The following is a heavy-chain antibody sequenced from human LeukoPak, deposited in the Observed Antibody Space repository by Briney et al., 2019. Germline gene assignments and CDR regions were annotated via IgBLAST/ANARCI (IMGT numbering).Heavy chain of an antibody. CDR1: GFTFSDYA. V-gene: IGHV3-30*04. D-gene: IGHD2-21*01. Sequence: GGSLRLSCAASGFTFSDYAMSWVRQAPGKGLEWVAVISDDGSKRYHADSVKGRFTISRDNSKNVLYLQLSSLRDEDTALYYCAKEYNRGLPDYWGQGTLVTVPS. J-gene: IGHJ4*02. CDR3: AKEYNRGLPDY. CDR2: ISDDGSKR.